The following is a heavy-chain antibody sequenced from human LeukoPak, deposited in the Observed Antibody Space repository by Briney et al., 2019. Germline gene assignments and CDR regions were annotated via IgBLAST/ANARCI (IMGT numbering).Heavy chain of an antibody. V-gene: IGHV4-59*01. CDR2: IYYSGST. D-gene: IGHD3-22*01. Sequence: SETLSPTCTVSGGSISSYYWSWIRQPPGKGLEWIGYIYYSGSTNYNPSLKSRVTISVDTSRNQFSLKLSSLTAADTAVYYCARYYYESSGYCVLDYWGQGTLVTVSS. CDR1: GGSISSYY. J-gene: IGHJ4*02. CDR3: ARYYYESSGYCVLDY.